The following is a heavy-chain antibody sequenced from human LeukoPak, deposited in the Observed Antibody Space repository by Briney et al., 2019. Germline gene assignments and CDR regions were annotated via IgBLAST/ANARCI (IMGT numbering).Heavy chain of an antibody. J-gene: IGHJ4*02. V-gene: IGHV4-59*01. CDR3: ARAGGYDILTGYYRHYFDY. D-gene: IGHD3-9*01. Sequence: SETLSLTCTASGGSISSYYWSWIRQPPGKGLEWIGYIYYSGSTNYNPSLKSRVTISVDTSKNQFSLKLSSVTAADTAVYYCARAGGYDILTGYYRHYFDYWGQGTLVTVSS. CDR1: GGSISSYY. CDR2: IYYSGST.